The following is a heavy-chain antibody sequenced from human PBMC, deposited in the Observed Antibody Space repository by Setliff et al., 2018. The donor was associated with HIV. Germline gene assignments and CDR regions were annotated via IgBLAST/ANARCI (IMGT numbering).Heavy chain of an antibody. V-gene: IGHV4-59*08. D-gene: IGHD3-16*02. CDR2: IHYSGTT. Sequence: SETLSLTCTVSGGAITSYYWSWVRQPPGTGLEWIGYIHYSGTTNYNPSLKSRVNISVDTSKNQFSLRLSSVTAADTAVYYCARHYPLVIDSTAPPDNCMDLGGKGTRVTVS. CDR3: ARHYPLVIDSTAPPDNCMDL. J-gene: IGHJ6*03. CDR1: GGAITSYY.